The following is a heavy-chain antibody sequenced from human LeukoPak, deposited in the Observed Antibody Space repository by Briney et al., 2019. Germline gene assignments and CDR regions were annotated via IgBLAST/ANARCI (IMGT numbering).Heavy chain of an antibody. J-gene: IGHJ4*02. D-gene: IGHD3-22*01. CDR3: ARGRYYLKPFDY. CDR1: GGSISSGGYY. CDR2: IYYSGST. V-gene: IGHV4-31*03. Sequence: SQTLSLTCTVSGGSISSGGYYWSWIRQHPGKGLEWIGYIYYSGSTYYNPSLKSRVTISVDTSKNQFSLKLSSVTAADTAVYYCARGRYYLKPFDYWGQGTLVTVSS.